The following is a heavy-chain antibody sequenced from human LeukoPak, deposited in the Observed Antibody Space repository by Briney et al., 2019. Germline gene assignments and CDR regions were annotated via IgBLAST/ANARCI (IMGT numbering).Heavy chain of an antibody. CDR2: TYDRSKWYN. D-gene: IGHD2-15*01. V-gene: IGHV6-1*01. Sequence: SQTLSLTCAISGYSVSSNCVAWNWMRQSPSRDFEWLVRTYDRSKWYNDYAVSVKSRISINPDTSKNQFSMQLNSVTPEDTAVYNGAGEVVGYCSGGSCGYHWFDPWGQGTLVTVSS. CDR3: AGEVVGYCSGGSCGYHWFDP. CDR1: GYSVSSNCVA. J-gene: IGHJ5*02.